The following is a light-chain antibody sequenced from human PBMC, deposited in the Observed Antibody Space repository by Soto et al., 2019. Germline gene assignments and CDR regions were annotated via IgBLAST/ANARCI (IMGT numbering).Light chain of an antibody. V-gene: IGKV1-5*01. J-gene: IGKJ2*01. CDR3: QQHYFFWT. Sequence: DIQMTQSPSTLSASVRDRVTITCRASQSVNNWLAWYQQNPGKAPKVLIYDASSLESGVPSRFSGSGSGTEFTLTISSLQPDDFATYYCQQHYFFWTFGQGTKVDIK. CDR1: QSVNNW. CDR2: DAS.